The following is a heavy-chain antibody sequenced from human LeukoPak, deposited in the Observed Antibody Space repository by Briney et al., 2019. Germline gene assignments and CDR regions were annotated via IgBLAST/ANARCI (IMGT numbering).Heavy chain of an antibody. CDR1: GGSISSSSYY. V-gene: IGHV4-39*07. D-gene: IGHD5-18*01. CDR2: IYYSGST. Sequence: SETLSLTCTVSGGSISSSSYYWGWIRQPPGKGLEWIGSIYYSGSTYYNPSLKSRVTISVDTSKNQFSLKLSSVTAADTAVYYCARDNTEGPRTIYFDYWGQGTLVTVSS. CDR3: ARDNTEGPRTIYFDY. J-gene: IGHJ4*02.